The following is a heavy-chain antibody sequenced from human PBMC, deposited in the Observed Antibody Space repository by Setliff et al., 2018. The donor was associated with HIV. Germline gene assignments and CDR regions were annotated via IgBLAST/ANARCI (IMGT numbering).Heavy chain of an antibody. CDR1: GYSLTELS. V-gene: IGHV1-24*01. Sequence: ASVKVSCKVFGYSLTELSMHWVRQAPGKGLEWMGGFDPEYGETIFAQKFQERVTMTQDTSADTAYMEMRRLRSDDTAVYYCAKVSSPYTTSSFVLDYWGQGTLVTVSS. J-gene: IGHJ4*02. CDR2: FDPEYGET. D-gene: IGHD6-6*01. CDR3: AKVSSPYTTSSFVLDY.